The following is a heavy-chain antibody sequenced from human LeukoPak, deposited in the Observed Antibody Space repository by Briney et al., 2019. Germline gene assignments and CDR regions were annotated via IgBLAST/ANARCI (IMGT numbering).Heavy chain of an antibody. CDR1: GGTFSSYA. Sequence: ASVKVSCKASGGTFSSYAISWVRQAPGQGLEWMGWISGYNGNTNYAQKLQGRVSMTTDTSTSTAYMELRSLRSDDTAVYYCARGENYYDSRGYHTYWGQGTLVTVSS. V-gene: IGHV1-18*01. CDR3: ARGENYYDSRGYHTY. CDR2: ISGYNGNT. D-gene: IGHD3-22*01. J-gene: IGHJ4*02.